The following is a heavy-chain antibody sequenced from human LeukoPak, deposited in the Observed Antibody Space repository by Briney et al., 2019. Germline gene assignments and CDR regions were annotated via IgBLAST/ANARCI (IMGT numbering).Heavy chain of an antibody. V-gene: IGHV1-69*06. CDR1: GGTFSSYA. CDR3: ARENNYYDSSGYYWFDP. Sequence: SVKVSCKASGGTFSSYAISWVRQAPGQGLEWMGGIIPIFGTANYAQKFQGRVTITADKSTSTAYTELSSLRSEDTAVYYCARENNYYDSSGYYWFDPWGQGTLVTVSS. CDR2: IIPIFGTA. J-gene: IGHJ5*02. D-gene: IGHD3-22*01.